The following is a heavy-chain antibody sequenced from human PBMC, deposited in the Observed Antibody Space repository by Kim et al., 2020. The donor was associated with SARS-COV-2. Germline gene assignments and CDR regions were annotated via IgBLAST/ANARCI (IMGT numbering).Heavy chain of an antibody. D-gene: IGHD3-3*01. CDR3: AATFWRGHWFDP. V-gene: IGHV4-59*08. CDR2: VNDGGRT. J-gene: IGHJ5*02. Sequence: PGKGMWWVGRVNDGGRTTYNPSPESRGPLSVDPSRNPFSLKLSPVTAADTAVYYCAATFWRGHWFDPWGQGTLVTVSS.